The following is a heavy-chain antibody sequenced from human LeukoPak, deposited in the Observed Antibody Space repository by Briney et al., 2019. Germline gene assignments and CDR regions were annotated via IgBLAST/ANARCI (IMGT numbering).Heavy chain of an antibody. CDR3: ARSPRGYSFYFDY. CDR2: ISSSGSTI. Sequence: PGGSLRLSCAASGFTFSSYEMNWVRQAPGKGLEWVSYISSSGSTIYYADSVKGRFTISRDNAKNSLYLQMNSLRAEDTAVYYYARSPRGYSFYFDYWGQGTLVTVSS. CDR1: GFTFSSYE. V-gene: IGHV3-48*03. J-gene: IGHJ4*02. D-gene: IGHD3-22*01.